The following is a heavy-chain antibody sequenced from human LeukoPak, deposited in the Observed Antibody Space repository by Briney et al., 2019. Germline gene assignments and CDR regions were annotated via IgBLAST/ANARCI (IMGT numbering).Heavy chain of an antibody. CDR1: GGSISSGGYY. J-gene: IGHJ4*02. CDR2: IYYSGST. V-gene: IGHV4-61*08. Sequence: SETLSLTCTVSGGSISSGGYYWSWIRQHPGKGLEWIGYIYYSGSTNYNPSLKSRVTISVDTSKNQFSLKLSSVTAADTAVYYCATPHPGYSSSWSRLVYFDYWGQGTLVTVSS. D-gene: IGHD6-13*01. CDR3: ATPHPGYSSSWSRLVYFDY.